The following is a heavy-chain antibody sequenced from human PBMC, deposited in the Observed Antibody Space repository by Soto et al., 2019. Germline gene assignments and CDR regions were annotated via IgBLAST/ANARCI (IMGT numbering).Heavy chain of an antibody. D-gene: IGHD2-2*01. CDR2: IYYSGST. J-gene: IGHJ4*02. CDR3: AREPKRGCSSTSCSNIPH. V-gene: IGHV4-31*03. Sequence: QVQLQESGPGLVKPSQTLSLTCTVSGGSISSGGYYWSWIRQHPGKGLEWIGYIYYSGSTYYNPSLKSRVTISVDTSKNQFSLKLSSVTAADTAVYYCAREPKRGCSSTSCSNIPHWGQGTLVTVSS. CDR1: GGSISSGGYY.